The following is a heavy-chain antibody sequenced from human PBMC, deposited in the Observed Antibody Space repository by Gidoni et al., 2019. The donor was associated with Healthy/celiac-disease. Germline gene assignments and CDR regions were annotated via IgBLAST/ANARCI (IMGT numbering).Heavy chain of an antibody. D-gene: IGHD2-21*02. Sequence: QLQLVQSGTEVTKPGSSVQVCCKASGGSFGSYSIIWVRQDTVQGIEWIGGIIHIFGTANYDKKFQGRGTITAVKSTSTAYMELRSLRFEETAVYYWARNPYCGGDCYSSFDGAGLDYWGQGTLVTVSS. CDR1: GGSFGSYS. CDR2: IIHIFGTA. J-gene: IGHJ4*02. V-gene: IGHV1-69*06. CDR3: ARNPYCGGDCYSSFDGAGLDY.